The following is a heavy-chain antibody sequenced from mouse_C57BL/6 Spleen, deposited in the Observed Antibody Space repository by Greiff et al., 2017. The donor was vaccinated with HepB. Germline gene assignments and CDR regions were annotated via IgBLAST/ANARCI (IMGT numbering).Heavy chain of an antibody. CDR3: AADGYYLYYAMDY. D-gene: IGHD2-3*01. J-gene: IGHJ4*01. CDR2: IYPGSGST. CDR1: GYTFTSYW. V-gene: IGHV1-55*01. Sequence: QVQLQQSGAELVKPGASVKMSCKASGYTFTSYWITWVKQRPGQGLEWIGDIYPGSGSTNYNEKFKSKATLTVDTSSSTAYMQLSSLTSEDSAVYYCAADGYYLYYAMDYWGQGTSVTVSS.